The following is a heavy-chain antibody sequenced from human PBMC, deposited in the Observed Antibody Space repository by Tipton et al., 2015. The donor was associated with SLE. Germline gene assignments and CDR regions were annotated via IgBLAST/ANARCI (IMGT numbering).Heavy chain of an antibody. V-gene: IGHV4-34*01. CDR3: ASQNGEGYCSGGSCPGD. Sequence: TLSLTCAVYGGSFSGYYWSWIRQPPGNGLEWIGEINHSGSTNYNPSLKSRVTISVDTSKNQFSLKLSSVTAADTAVYYCASQNGEGYCSGGSCPGDWGQGTLVTVSS. CDR1: GGSFSGYY. J-gene: IGHJ4*02. D-gene: IGHD2-15*01. CDR2: INHSGST.